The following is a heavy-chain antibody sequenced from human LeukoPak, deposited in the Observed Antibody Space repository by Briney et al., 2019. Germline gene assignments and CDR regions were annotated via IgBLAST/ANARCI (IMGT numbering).Heavy chain of an antibody. CDR3: ARGNVYGGYVDY. Sequence: GGSLRLSCAASGFTFSSYEMNWVRQAPGKGLEWVSYISSSGSTIYYADSVKGRFTISRDNAKNSLYLQMNSLRAEDTAVYYCARGNVYGGYVDYWGQGTLVTVSS. V-gene: IGHV3-48*03. CDR2: ISSSGSTI. CDR1: GFTFSSYE. J-gene: IGHJ4*02. D-gene: IGHD4-23*01.